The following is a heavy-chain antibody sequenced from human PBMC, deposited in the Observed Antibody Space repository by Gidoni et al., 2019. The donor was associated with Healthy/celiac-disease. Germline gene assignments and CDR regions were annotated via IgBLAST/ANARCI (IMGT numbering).Heavy chain of an antibody. J-gene: IGHJ3*02. CDR3: TTATSGYYCSGGSCYSVGWDAFDI. D-gene: IGHD2-15*01. Sequence: EVQLVESGGGLVKPGGSLRLSCAASGFHFSNACLSWVRQAPGKGLEWVSRIKSKTDGGTTDYATPVKGRFSISRDDSKNTLYLQMNSLKTEETAVYYCTTATSGYYCSGGSCYSVGWDAFDIWGQGTMVTVSS. V-gene: IGHV3-15*01. CDR1: GFHFSNAC. CDR2: IKSKTDGGTT.